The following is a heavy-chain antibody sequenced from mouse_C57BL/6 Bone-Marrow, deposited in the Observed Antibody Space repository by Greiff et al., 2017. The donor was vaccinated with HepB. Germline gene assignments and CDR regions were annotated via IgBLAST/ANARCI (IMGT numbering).Heavy chain of an antibody. CDR1: GFTFSDYY. V-gene: IGHV5-12*01. CDR2: ISNGGGST. J-gene: IGHJ4*01. CDR3: ARLPGDD. Sequence: DVMLVESGGGLVQPGGSLKLSCAASGFTFSDYYMYWVRQTPEKRLEWVAYISNGGGSTYYPDTVKGRCTISRDNAKNTLYLQMSRLKSEDTAMYYCARLPGDDWGQGTSVTVSS.